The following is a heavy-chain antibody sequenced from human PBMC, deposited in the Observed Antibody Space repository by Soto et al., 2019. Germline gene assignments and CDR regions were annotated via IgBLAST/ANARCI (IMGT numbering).Heavy chain of an antibody. CDR2: IYYSGST. V-gene: IGHV4-39*01. D-gene: IGHD3-3*01. J-gene: IGHJ6*04. Sequence: SETLSLTCTVSGGSISSSSYYWGWIRQPPGKGLEWIGSIYYSGSTYYNPSLKSRVTISVDTSKNQFSLKLSSVTAADTAVYYCAKTRGYDVFGRGYRSMHYYYYYGMDVWGKGTRVTVPS. CDR3: AKTRGYDVFGRGYRSMHYYYYYGMDV. CDR1: GGSISSSSYY.